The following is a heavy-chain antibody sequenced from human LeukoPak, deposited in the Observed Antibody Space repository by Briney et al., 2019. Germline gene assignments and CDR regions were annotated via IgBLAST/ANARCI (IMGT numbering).Heavy chain of an antibody. V-gene: IGHV4-59*01. J-gene: IGHJ5*02. CDR2: MYYSGST. Sequence: SETLSLTCTVSGGSISSYYWSWIRQPPGKGLEWIGYMYYSGSTNYNPSLKSRVTISLDTSKNKFSLKLSSVTAADTAVYYCARNIGWFGPWGQGTLVTVSS. D-gene: IGHD2/OR15-2a*01. CDR1: GGSISSYY. CDR3: ARNIGWFGP.